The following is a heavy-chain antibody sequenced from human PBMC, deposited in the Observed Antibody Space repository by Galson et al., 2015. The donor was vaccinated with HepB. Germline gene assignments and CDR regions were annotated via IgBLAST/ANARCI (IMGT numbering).Heavy chain of an antibody. CDR2: IYWDDDK. CDR1: GFSVSASGSTSGVG. D-gene: IGHD3-10*01. Sequence: PALVKPTQTLTLTCTLSGFSVSASGSTSGVGVGWIRQPPGKALEWLALIYWDDDKRYSPSLKNRLTVTKDTSKNQVVLTMTNMDPVDTATYYCAHFYYGGGGRDSFDFWGQGTMVTVSS. J-gene: IGHJ3*01. CDR3: AHFYYGGGGRDSFDF. V-gene: IGHV2-5*02.